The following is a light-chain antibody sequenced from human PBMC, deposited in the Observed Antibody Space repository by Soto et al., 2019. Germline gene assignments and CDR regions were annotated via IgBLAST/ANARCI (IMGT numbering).Light chain of an antibody. Sequence: QSVLTQPPSASGTPGQRDTISCSASSSITDSYVYWYQQLPGTAPKLLIYRNNQRPSGVPDRFSGYKSGTSASLAISGLRSEDEADYFGAAWDDSLNTYVFATGTKVPV. CDR1: SSITDSY. V-gene: IGLV1-47*01. CDR2: RNN. J-gene: IGLJ1*01. CDR3: AAWDDSLNTYV.